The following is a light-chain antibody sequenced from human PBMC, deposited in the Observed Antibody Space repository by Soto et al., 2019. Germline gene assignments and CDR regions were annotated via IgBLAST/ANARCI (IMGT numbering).Light chain of an antibody. CDR1: SNDVGGYDL. Sequence: QSVLTQPASVSGSPGQSITISCSGTSNDVGGYDLVSWYQQHPGKAPRLIIYEVTNRPLGISDHFSGSKSGNTASLTISGLQTDDEAVYYCSSYTTTSRVFGGGTKVTVL. CDR2: EVT. J-gene: IGLJ3*02. V-gene: IGLV2-14*02. CDR3: SSYTTTSRV.